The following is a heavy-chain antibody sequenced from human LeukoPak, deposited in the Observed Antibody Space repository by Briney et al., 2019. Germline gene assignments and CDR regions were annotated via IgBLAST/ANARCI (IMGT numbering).Heavy chain of an antibody. CDR1: GGSISSYY. V-gene: IGHV4-59*08. CDR2: IYYSGST. D-gene: IGHD6-13*01. CDR3: ARQGIAAAVAFDY. J-gene: IGHJ4*02. Sequence: PSETLSLTCTVSGGSISSYYWSWIRQPPGKGLEWIGYIYYSGSTNYNPSLKSRVTISVDTSKNQFSLKLSSVTAADTAVYYCARQGIAAAVAFDYWGQGTLVTVSS.